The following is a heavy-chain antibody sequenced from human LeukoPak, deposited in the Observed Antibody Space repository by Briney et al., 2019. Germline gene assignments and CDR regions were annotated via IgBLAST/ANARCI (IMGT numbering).Heavy chain of an antibody. V-gene: IGHV3-21*01. D-gene: IGHD7-27*01. CDR2: ISSSSSYI. CDR1: GFTFSSYS. J-gene: IGHJ6*04. Sequence: PGGSLRLSCAASGFTFSSYSMNWVRQAPGKGLEWVSSISSSSSYIYYADSVKGRFTISRDNAKNSLYVQMNSLRAEDTAVYYCATLGSNYGMDVWGKGTTVTVSS. CDR3: ATLGSNYGMDV.